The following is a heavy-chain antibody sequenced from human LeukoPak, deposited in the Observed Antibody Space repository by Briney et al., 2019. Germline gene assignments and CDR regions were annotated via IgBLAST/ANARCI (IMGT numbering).Heavy chain of an antibody. CDR3: TGGACSGGSCSYYYYGMGV. Sequence: KPSETLSLICTVPGGSVSGSSYSWGWIRQPPGKGLEWIGTIYYSGSTYYNPSLKSRVTISVDTSSSQFSLKLSSVTAADTAVYYCTGGACSGGSCSYYYYGMGVWGQGTTVTVSS. V-gene: IGHV4-39*01. J-gene: IGHJ6*02. CDR1: GGSVSGSSYS. D-gene: IGHD2-15*01. CDR2: IYYSGST.